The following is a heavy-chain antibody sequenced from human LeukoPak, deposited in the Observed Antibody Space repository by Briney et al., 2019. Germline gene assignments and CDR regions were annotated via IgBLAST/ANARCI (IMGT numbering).Heavy chain of an antibody. V-gene: IGHV3-30*02. Sequence: GGSLRLSCAASGFTFSNYGMHWVRQAPGKGLDWVAFIHYDGSNKYYADSVKGRFSISRDNSENTLYLQMNSLRAEDTAVYYCAKATGYLLWGQGTLVTVSS. CDR2: IHYDGSNK. D-gene: IGHD1-14*01. CDR1: GFTFSNYG. CDR3: AKATGYLL. J-gene: IGHJ4*02.